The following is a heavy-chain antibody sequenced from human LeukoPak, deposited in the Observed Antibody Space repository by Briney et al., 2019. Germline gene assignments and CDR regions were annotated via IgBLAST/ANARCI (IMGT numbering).Heavy chain of an antibody. CDR2: ISSSGTTI. CDR3: ARSHGATYFYYYGLDV. J-gene: IGHJ6*02. D-gene: IGHD1-26*01. V-gene: IGHV3-11*01. CDR1: RFTFSDFY. Sequence: GGSLRLSCAASRFTFSDFYMSWIRQAPGKGLEWVSYISSSGTTIYYADSVKGRFTISRDNAKNSLYLQMNSLRADDTAVYYCARSHGATYFYYYGLDVLGQGTTVTVSS.